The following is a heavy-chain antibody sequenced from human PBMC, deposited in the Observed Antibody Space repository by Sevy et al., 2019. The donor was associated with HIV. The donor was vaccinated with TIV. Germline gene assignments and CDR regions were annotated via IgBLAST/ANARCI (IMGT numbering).Heavy chain of an antibody. J-gene: IGHJ4*02. V-gene: IGHV3-7*01. CDR3: ARAIAAAAGF. Sequence: GGSLRLSCAASGLTLNAYWMHWVRQAPGKGLEWLANINQDGSTQYYAASVKGRFTISRDNAKNLVYLQMNTMRPEDTGLYYCARAIAAAAGFWGQGTLVTVSS. CDR2: INQDGSTQ. CDR1: GLTLNAYW. D-gene: IGHD6-13*01.